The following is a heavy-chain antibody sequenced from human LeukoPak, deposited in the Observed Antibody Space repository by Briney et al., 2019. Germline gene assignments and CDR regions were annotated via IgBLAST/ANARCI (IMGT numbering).Heavy chain of an antibody. V-gene: IGHV3-11*01. CDR2: INSSGSTK. CDR3: ARSYPDAFDI. Sequence: GSLRLSCAASGFTFSDYYMSWIRQAPGKGLEWVSYINSSGSTKYYPDPVKGRFTISRDNAKNSLYLQMNSLRAEDTALYYCARSYPDAFDIWGQGTMVTVSS. J-gene: IGHJ3*02. CDR1: GFTFSDYY.